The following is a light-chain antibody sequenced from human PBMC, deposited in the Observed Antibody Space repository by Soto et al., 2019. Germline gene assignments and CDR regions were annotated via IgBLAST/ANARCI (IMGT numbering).Light chain of an antibody. CDR1: QSLLEGGDGNAY. J-gene: IGKJ1*01. CDR3: MQHIGFPWT. CDR2: TLS. V-gene: IGKV2-40*01. Sequence: DIVMTQTPLSLSVTPGEPASISCRSRQSLLEGGDGNAYLYWYLQRPGQSRQLLIYTLSYRASGVPDRFSGSVSGTDFTLKIRRVEAEDVGVYYCMQHIGFPWTFGQGTKVDIK.